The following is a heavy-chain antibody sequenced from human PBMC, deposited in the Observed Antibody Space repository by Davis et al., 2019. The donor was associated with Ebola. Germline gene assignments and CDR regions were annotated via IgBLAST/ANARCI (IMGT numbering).Heavy chain of an antibody. CDR2: INHSGST. V-gene: IGHV4-34*01. D-gene: IGHD6-19*01. CDR3: ARGRGAVAGYFDL. Sequence: PSETLSLTCAVYGGSFTGYQWTWIRQPPGKGLEWIGEINHSGSTNYNPSLKSRVIISEDLSKNQFSLNLTSVTAADTAVYHCARGRGAVAGYFDLWGQGSLVTVSS. J-gene: IGHJ4*02. CDR1: GGSFTGYQ.